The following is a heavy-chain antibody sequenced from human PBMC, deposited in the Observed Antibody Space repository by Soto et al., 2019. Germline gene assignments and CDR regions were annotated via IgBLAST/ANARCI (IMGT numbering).Heavy chain of an antibody. V-gene: IGHV1-69*02. CDR1: GGTFSSYT. CDR2: IIPILGIA. J-gene: IGHJ4*02. CDR3: ASKLLAAARGFDY. D-gene: IGHD6-13*01. Sequence: SVKVSCKASGGTFSSYTISWVRQAPGQGLEWMGRIIPILGIANYAQKFQGRVTITADKSTSTAYMELSSLRSEDTAVYYCASKLLAAARGFDYWGQGTLVTVSS.